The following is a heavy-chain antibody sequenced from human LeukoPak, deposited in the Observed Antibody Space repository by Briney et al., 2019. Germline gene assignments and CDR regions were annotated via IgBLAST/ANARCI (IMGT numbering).Heavy chain of an antibody. CDR1: GFTFDDYG. CDR3: ARVPDYGDWFDP. J-gene: IGHJ5*02. CDR2: ISSSSSTI. D-gene: IGHD4-17*01. Sequence: GGSLRLSCAASGFTFDDYGMSWVRQAPRKGLEWVSYISSSSSTIYYADSVKGRFTISRDNAKNSLYLQMNSLRDEDTAVYYCARVPDYGDWFDPWGQGTRVTVSS. V-gene: IGHV3-48*02.